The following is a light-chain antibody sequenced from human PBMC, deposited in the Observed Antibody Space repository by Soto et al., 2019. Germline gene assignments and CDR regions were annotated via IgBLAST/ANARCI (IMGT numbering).Light chain of an antibody. CDR1: SSDVGAYNF. CDR2: EVS. CDR3: SSYTTNKTLL. J-gene: IGLJ2*01. V-gene: IGLV2-14*01. Sequence: LTQPASVSGSPGQSITSSCTGTSSDVGAYNFVSWYQQHPGKAPKLIFYEVSNRPPGLSDRFSGSKSGTTASLTISGLQAEDEADYFCSSYTTNKTLLFXGGTK.